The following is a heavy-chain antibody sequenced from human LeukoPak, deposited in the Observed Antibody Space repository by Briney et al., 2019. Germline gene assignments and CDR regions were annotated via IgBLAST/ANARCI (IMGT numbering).Heavy chain of an antibody. CDR1: GFIFSSYS. J-gene: IGHJ4*02. CDR3: ARERGGDYYGPFFDY. V-gene: IGHV3-48*01. CDR2: ISSSSSTI. D-gene: IGHD3-10*01. Sequence: GGSLRLSCAASGFIFSSYSMNWVRQAPGKGLEWVSYISSSSSTIYYADSVKGRFTISRDNAKNSLYLQMNSLRAEDTAVYYCARERGGDYYGPFFDYWGQGTLVTVSS.